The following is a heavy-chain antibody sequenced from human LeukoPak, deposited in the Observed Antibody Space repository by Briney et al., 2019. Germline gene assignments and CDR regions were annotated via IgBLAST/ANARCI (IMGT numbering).Heavy chain of an antibody. CDR3: ARAYYDSGGYYYDY. J-gene: IGHJ4*02. Sequence: GGSLRLSCAASGFTFSSYPMHWVRQAPGKGLEYVSAISRSGDSTYYANSMKGRFTISRDNSKNTLYLQMGSLRAEDMAVYYCARAYYDSGGYYYDYWGQGTLVTVSS. D-gene: IGHD3-22*01. V-gene: IGHV3-64*01. CDR1: GFTFSSYP. CDR2: ISRSGDST.